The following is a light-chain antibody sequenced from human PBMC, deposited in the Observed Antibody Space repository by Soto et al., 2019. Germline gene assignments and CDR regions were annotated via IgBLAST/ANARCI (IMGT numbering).Light chain of an antibody. Sequence: IVLTQSPATLSLSPGERATLSCRAGQSISTYLAWYQQKSGQAPRLLIYDTSNRATGTPARFSGSGSGTDFTLTINSLEPEDSAVYYCQQRYVWLTFGGGTKVEIK. CDR2: DTS. CDR1: QSISTY. V-gene: IGKV3-11*01. CDR3: QQRYVWLT. J-gene: IGKJ4*01.